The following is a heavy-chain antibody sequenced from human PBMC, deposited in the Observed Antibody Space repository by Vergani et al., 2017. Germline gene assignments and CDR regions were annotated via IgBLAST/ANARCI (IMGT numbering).Heavy chain of an antibody. V-gene: IGHV3-30*02. CDR3: VKDIAASGNYWYFDL. Sequence: VQLLESGGGLAQPGGSLRLSCAASGFTFSDFGMHWVRQIPGEGLECVAFIRSDENRQFYGDPVKGRFTISRDNSKNTVYLQMNSLRIEDTAVYYCVKDIAASGNYWYFDLWGRGTLVTVSS. CDR1: GFTFSDFG. D-gene: IGHD6-13*01. CDR2: IRSDENRQ. J-gene: IGHJ2*01.